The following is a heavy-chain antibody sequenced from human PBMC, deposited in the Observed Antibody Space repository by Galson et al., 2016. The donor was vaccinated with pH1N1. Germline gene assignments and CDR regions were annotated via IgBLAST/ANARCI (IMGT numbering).Heavy chain of an antibody. Sequence: SETLSLTCTVSGGSVSSGSYYWSWIRQPPGKGLEWIGYIYYSGSTNYNPSPKSRVTVSVDTSKNQFSLKLSSVTAADTAVYYCAREMGVLDESITYFDLWGRGTLVTVSS. CDR2: IYYSGST. CDR3: AREMGVLDESITYFDL. CDR1: GGSVSSGSYY. D-gene: IGHD2-21*01. J-gene: IGHJ2*01. V-gene: IGHV4-61*01.